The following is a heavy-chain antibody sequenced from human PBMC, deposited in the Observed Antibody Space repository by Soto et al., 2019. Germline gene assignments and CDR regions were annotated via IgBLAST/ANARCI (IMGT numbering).Heavy chain of an antibody. D-gene: IGHD3-3*01. V-gene: IGHV2-5*02. CDR2: IYWDDDK. CDR1: GFSLTTSGVG. CDR3: AHRVLRAVFGLVTTTAIYFDF. Sequence: QITLNESGPTVVNPTETLTLTCTFSGFSLTTSGVGVGWVRQSPGKAPEWLAFIYWDDDKRYRTSLKSRLTITKDTSKNQVVLTMANVDPADTATYYCAHRVLRAVFGLVTTTAIYFDFWGQGTPVVVSS. J-gene: IGHJ4*02.